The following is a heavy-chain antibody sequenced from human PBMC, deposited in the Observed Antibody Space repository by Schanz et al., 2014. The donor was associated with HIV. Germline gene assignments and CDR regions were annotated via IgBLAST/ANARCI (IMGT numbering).Heavy chain of an antibody. CDR2: VRHSGGT. J-gene: IGHJ4*01. Sequence: QVQLQQWGAGLLKPSETLSLTCAVYGGSFRNYSWTWIRQFPGMGLEWIGKVRHSGGTNYNPSLKSRVTMSVDTSKTQFSLKVTSVTAADTAVYFCARGDFGGNSVDHWGHGNLVTVSS. D-gene: IGHD2-21*02. V-gene: IGHV4-34*01. CDR1: GGSFRNYS. CDR3: ARGDFGGNSVDH.